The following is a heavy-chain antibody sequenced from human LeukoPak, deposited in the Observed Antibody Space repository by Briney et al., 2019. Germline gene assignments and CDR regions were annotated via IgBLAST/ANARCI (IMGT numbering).Heavy chain of an antibody. V-gene: IGHV1-18*01. J-gene: IGHJ4*02. CDR2: ISGFNGNA. D-gene: IGHD6-13*01. CDR3: ARDERSAAAGSAYYLDS. CDR1: GYSFTNCG. Sequence: ASVKVSCKASGYSFTNCGISWVRQAPGQGLEWMGWISGFNGNANFAPKLQDRVTLTTDASASTAYMELRSLRSDDTAVYYCARDERSAAAGSAYYLDSWGQGTLVTVSS.